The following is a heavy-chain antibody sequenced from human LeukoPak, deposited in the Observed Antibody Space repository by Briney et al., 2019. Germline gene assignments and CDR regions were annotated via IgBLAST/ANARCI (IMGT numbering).Heavy chain of an antibody. CDR1: GYTFTSYD. D-gene: IGHD6-19*01. CDR2: INPNSGGT. CDR3: ARGIAVAGTAFDY. V-gene: IGHV1-2*02. Sequence: ASVKVSCKASGYTFTSYDINWVRQATGQGLEWMGWINPNSGGTNYAQKFQGRVTMTRDTSISTAYMELSRLRSDDTAVYYCARGIAVAGTAFDYWGQGTLVTVSS. J-gene: IGHJ4*02.